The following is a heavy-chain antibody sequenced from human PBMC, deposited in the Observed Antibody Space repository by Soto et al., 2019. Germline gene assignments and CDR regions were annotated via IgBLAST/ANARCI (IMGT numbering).Heavy chain of an antibody. CDR3: AGFDYRPLYGMVV. CDR2: MNPNSGNT. J-gene: IGHJ6*02. V-gene: IGHV1-8*02. Sequence: GGSLRLSCAASGFTFSDYYMSWVRQATGQGLEWVGWMNPNSGNTGYAQKFQGRVTMTRNTSISTAYMELSSLRSEDTAVYYCAGFDYRPLYGMVVWGQGTTVTVSS. CDR1: GFTFSDYY. D-gene: IGHD3-9*01.